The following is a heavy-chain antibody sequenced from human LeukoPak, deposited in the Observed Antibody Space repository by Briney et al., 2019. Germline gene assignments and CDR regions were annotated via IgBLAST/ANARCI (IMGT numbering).Heavy chain of an antibody. CDR3: ARTAVAGRGLDF. CDR2: IIGGAGGT. J-gene: IGHJ4*02. D-gene: IGHD6-19*01. Sequence: PGGSLRLSCAASGFSFSSHGMSWVRQAPGKGLEWVSGIIGGAGGTYYADSVKGRFTISRDNAKNTLYLQMSSLRVEDTAVYHCARTAVAGRGLDFWGQGILVTVSS. CDR1: GFSFSSHG. V-gene: IGHV3-23*01.